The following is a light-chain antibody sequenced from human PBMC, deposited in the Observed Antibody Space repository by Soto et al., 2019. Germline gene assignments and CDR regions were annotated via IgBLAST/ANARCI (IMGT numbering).Light chain of an antibody. J-gene: IGLJ3*02. CDR1: SGHSSYA. CDR3: QTWGTGINWV. CDR2: LNSDGSH. Sequence: QSVLTQSPSASASLGASVKLTCTLSSGHSSYAIAWHQQQPEKGPRYLMKLNSDGSHSKGDGIPDRFSGSSSGAERYLTISCLQSEDEADYYCQTWGTGINWVFGGGTKLTVL. V-gene: IGLV4-69*01.